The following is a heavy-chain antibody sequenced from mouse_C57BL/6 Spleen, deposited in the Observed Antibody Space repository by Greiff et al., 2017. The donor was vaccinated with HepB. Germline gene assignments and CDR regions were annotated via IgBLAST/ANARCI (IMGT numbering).Heavy chain of an antibody. Sequence: EVQLQQSGPVLVKPGASVKMSCKASGYTFTDYYMNWVKQSHGKSLEWIGVINPYNGGTSYNQKFKGKATLTVDKSSSTAYMELNSLTSEDSAVYYCARSEGQLRRLDYWGQGTTLTVSS. CDR2: INPYNGGT. CDR3: ARSEGQLRRLDY. V-gene: IGHV1-19*01. J-gene: IGHJ2*01. D-gene: IGHD3-2*02. CDR1: GYTFTDYY.